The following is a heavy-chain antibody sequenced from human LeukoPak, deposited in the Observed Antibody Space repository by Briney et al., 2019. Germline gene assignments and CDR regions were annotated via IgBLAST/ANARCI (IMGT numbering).Heavy chain of an antibody. D-gene: IGHD3-10*01. V-gene: IGHV4-38-2*02. CDR1: GYSISSGYY. CDR3: ARLTYGSGSYYNLDY. J-gene: IGHJ4*02. Sequence: PSETLSLTCTVSGYSISSGYYWGWIRQPPGKGLEWIGSIYHSGSTYYNPSLKSRVTISVDASKNKFSLKLSSVTAADTAVYYCARLTYGSGSYYNLDYWGQGTLVTVSS. CDR2: IYHSGST.